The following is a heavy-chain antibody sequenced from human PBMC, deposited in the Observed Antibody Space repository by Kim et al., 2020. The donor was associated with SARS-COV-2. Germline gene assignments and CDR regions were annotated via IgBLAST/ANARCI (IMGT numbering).Heavy chain of an antibody. CDR3: TTERVGYYYDSSGYAY. J-gene: IGHJ4*02. CDR2: MKSKNGSGTT. CDR1: GFNFRYDE. D-gene: IGHD3-22*01. Sequence: GGSLRLSCVASGFNFRYDEMRWVRQAPGKWLEWVGRMKSKNGSGTTYYAVRVNGRFTISRDDSKNKLYLQMNSLKTEDTAVYYCTTERVGYYYDSSGYAYWGQGTLVTVSS. V-gene: IGHV3-15*06.